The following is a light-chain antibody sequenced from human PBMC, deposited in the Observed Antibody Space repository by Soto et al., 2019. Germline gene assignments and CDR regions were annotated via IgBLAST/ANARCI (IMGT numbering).Light chain of an antibody. V-gene: IGKV1-5*03. Sequence: DIQMTQSPSTLSASVGGRVTITCWASQSISTWLAWYQQKPGKAPKLLIYKASSLESGVPSRFSGSGSGAEFTLTISSLQPDDSATYYCQQYDSYCTFGQGTKVDIK. CDR3: QQYDSYCT. CDR1: QSISTW. CDR2: KAS. J-gene: IGKJ1*01.